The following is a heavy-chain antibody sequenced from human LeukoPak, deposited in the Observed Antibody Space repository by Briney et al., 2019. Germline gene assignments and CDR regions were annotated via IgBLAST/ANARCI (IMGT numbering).Heavy chain of an antibody. CDR3: ARSYGDYPSDY. Sequence: SEILSLTCAVYGGSFSGYYWSWIRQPPGKGLEWIGEINHSGSTNYNPSLKSRVTISVDTSMNQFSLKLSSVTAADTAVYYCARSYGDYPSDYWGQGTLVTVSS. V-gene: IGHV4-34*01. J-gene: IGHJ4*02. CDR2: INHSGST. D-gene: IGHD4-17*01. CDR1: GGSFSGYY.